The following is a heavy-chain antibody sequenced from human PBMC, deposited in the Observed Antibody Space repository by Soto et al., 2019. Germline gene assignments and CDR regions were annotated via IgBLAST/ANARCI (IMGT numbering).Heavy chain of an antibody. Sequence: SETLSLTCAVSGGSISSGGYSWSWMRQPPGKGLEWIVYIYHSGSTYYNPSLKSRVTISVDRSKNQFSLKLSSVTAANTAVYYCARVPDVWGQGTTVTVSS. CDR1: GGSISSGGYS. V-gene: IGHV4-30-2*01. J-gene: IGHJ6*02. CDR3: ARVPDV. CDR2: IYHSGST.